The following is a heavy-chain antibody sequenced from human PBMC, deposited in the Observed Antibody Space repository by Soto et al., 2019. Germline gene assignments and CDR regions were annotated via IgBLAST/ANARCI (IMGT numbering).Heavy chain of an antibody. V-gene: IGHV1-2*04. D-gene: IGHD3-22*01. J-gene: IGHJ6*02. CDR2: INPNSGGT. CDR1: GYTFTGYY. Sequence: ASVKVSCKASGYTFTGYYMHWVRQAPGQGLEWMGWINPNSGGTNYAQKFQGWVTMTRDTSISTAYMELSRLRSDDTAVYYCARERFDSYYDSSGYYFEDYYYGMDVWGQGTTVTVSS. CDR3: ARERFDSYYDSSGYYFEDYYYGMDV.